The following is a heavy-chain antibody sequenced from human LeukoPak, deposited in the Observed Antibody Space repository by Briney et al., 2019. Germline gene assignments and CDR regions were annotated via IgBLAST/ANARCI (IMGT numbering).Heavy chain of an antibody. Sequence: SETLSLTCTVSGGSISSYYWSWIRQPPGKGLEWIGYIYYSGSTYYNPSLKSRVTISVDTSKNQFSLKLSSVTAADTAVYYCAGQDSSSSDPFDPWGQGTLVTVSS. CDR1: GGSISSYY. J-gene: IGHJ5*02. CDR3: AGQDSSSSDPFDP. D-gene: IGHD6-13*01. CDR2: IYYSGST. V-gene: IGHV4-59*04.